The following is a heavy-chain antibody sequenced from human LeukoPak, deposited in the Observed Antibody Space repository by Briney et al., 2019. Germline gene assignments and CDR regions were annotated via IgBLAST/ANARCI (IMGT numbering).Heavy chain of an antibody. Sequence: VASVKVSCKASGYTFTGYYMHWVRQAPGQGLEWMGWINPNSGGTNYAQKFQGRVTMTRDTSISTAYMELSRLRSDDTAVYYCARVSPNTVTTLQYFDYWGQGTLVTVSS. CDR1: GYTFTGYY. V-gene: IGHV1-2*02. D-gene: IGHD4-17*01. CDR2: INPNSGGT. J-gene: IGHJ4*02. CDR3: ARVSPNTVTTLQYFDY.